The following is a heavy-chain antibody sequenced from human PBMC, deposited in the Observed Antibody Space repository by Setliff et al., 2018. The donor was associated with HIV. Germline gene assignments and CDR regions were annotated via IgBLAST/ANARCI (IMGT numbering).Heavy chain of an antibody. CDR2: INPSGAIT. V-gene: IGHV1-46*01. Sequence: ASVKVSCKASGYTFTSHYIHWVRQAPGQGLEWMGIINPSGAITNYAQNFQGRVTMTGDTSTNTVYMELSSLRSEDTAVYYCARPYSGHAPYYYGMDVWVPETLLVTVSS. CDR1: GYTFTSHY. D-gene: IGHD5-12*01. CDR3: ARPYSGHAPYYYGMDV. J-gene: IGHJ6*02.